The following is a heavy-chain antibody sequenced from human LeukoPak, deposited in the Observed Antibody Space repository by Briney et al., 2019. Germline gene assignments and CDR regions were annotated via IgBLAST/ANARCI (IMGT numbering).Heavy chain of an antibody. Sequence: SQTLSLTCTVSGASVSSGHYYWSWIRQHPGKGLEWIAYIVDSERIYYNPSLKSRLILSLDTSENQFSLNLSSMTAADTAVYFCASGYGSGWFDAWGQGTLVAVSS. J-gene: IGHJ5*02. D-gene: IGHD5-18*01. V-gene: IGHV4-31*03. CDR1: GASVSSGHYY. CDR2: IVDSERI. CDR3: ASGYGSGWFDA.